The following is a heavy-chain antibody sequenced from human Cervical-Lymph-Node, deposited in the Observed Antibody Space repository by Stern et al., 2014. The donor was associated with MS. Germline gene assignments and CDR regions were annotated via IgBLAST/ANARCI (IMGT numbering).Heavy chain of an antibody. V-gene: IGHV1-2*02. CDR1: GYSFTAYF. Sequence: VQLVQSGGEVKKPGASVKVSCKASGYSFTAYFIHWVRQAPGQGLEWMVWISTDTGGANYAQRFQGRVTMTRDTSISTTYMELSRLRSDDTAVYYCARDRGSHSDYWGQGTLVTVSS. J-gene: IGHJ4*02. CDR3: ARDRGSHSDY. CDR2: ISTDTGGA. D-gene: IGHD1-26*01.